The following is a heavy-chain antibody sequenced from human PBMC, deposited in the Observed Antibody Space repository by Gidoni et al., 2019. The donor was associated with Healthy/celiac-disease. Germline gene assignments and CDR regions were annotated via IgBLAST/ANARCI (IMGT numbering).Heavy chain of an antibody. J-gene: IGHJ6*02. D-gene: IGHD1-1*01. Sequence: EVQLLESGGGLVQPGGSLRLSCAASGFTFSSYAMSWVRQAPGTGLEWVSAMSGSGGSTYYADSVKVRFTISRDKSKNTLYLQMNSLRAEDTAVYYCAKGTVGTLYYYGMDVWGQGTTVTVSS. CDR1: GFTFSSYA. V-gene: IGHV3-23*01. CDR3: AKGTVGTLYYYGMDV. CDR2: MSGSGGST.